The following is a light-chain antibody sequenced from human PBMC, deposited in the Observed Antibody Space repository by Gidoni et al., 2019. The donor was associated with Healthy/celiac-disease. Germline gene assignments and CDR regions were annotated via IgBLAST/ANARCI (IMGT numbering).Light chain of an antibody. CDR1: QSVSSY. CDR3: QQRSNWPPV. J-gene: IGKJ2*01. V-gene: IGKV3-11*01. CDR2: DAS. Sequence: EIVLTQSPATLSLSPGERATLSCRASQSVSSYLAWYQQKPGQAPRLLIYDASNRATGIPARFSGSGSGTDFTLTISSLEPEDFAVYYCQQRSNWPPVVGQXTKLEIK.